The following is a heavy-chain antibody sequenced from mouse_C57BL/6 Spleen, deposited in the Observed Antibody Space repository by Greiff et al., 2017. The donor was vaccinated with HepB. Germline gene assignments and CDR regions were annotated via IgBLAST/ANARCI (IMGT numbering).Heavy chain of an antibody. CDR2: ISDGGSYT. D-gene: IGHD2-2*01. Sequence: EVMLVESGGGLVKPGGSLKLSCAASGFTFSSYAMSWVRQTPEKRLEWVATISDGGSYTYYPDNVKGRFTISRDNAKNNLYLQMSHLKSEDTAMYYCARVGLRPYYFDYWGQGTTLTVSS. J-gene: IGHJ2*01. CDR3: ARVGLRPYYFDY. V-gene: IGHV5-4*03. CDR1: GFTFSSYA.